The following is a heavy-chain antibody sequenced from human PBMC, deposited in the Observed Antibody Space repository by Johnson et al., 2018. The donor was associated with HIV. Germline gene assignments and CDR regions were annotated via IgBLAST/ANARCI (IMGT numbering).Heavy chain of an antibody. J-gene: IGHJ3*02. CDR2: ISYDGSDK. V-gene: IGHV3-30*03. Sequence: QMLLVESGGGVVQPGRSLRLSCAASGFTFSSYGMHWVRQAPGKGLEWVAVISYDGSDKYYADSVKGRFTISRDNSKNTLYLQMNKLRAEDTAVYYCARDDIRDGKSFDIWGQGTMVTVSS. CDR3: ARDDIRDGKSFDI. CDR1: GFTFSSYG.